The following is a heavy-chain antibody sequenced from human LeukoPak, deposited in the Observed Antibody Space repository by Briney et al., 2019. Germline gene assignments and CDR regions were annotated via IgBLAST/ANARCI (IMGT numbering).Heavy chain of an antibody. CDR1: EYTFTGYY. CDR2: INPNSGGT. CDR3: ARPLRVVVPVAISY. J-gene: IGHJ4*02. Sequence: ASVKVFCKASEYTFTGYYMHWVRQAPGQGLERMGWINPNSGGTNYAQKFQGRVTMTRDTSISTAYMELSRLRSDDTAVYYCARPLRVVVPVAISYWGEGTLVTVSP. D-gene: IGHD2-2*02. V-gene: IGHV1-2*02.